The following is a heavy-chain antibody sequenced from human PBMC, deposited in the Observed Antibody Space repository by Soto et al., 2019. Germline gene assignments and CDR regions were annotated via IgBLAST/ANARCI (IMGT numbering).Heavy chain of an antibody. CDR3: ATVFDL. CDR1: GFTLRSHR. V-gene: IGHV3-74*01. CDR2: IDTDGGGT. Sequence: EVQLVESGGGLVQPGGSLRVSCAASGFTLRSHRIHWVRQLPGKGLEWVSRIDTDGGGTSYADSVKGRFTISTDNAKNTVNLQMNGLRGEDTAVYYCATVFDLWGQGTLVTVSS. J-gene: IGHJ5*02.